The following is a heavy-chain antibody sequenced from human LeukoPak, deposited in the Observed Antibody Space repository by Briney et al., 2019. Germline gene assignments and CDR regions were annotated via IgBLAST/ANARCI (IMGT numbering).Heavy chain of an antibody. D-gene: IGHD2-15*01. V-gene: IGHV3-74*01. J-gene: IGHJ3*02. CDR1: GFTFSSYW. CDR3: ARAYCSGGSCYSRGAFDI. Sequence: GGSLRLSCAASGFTFSSYWMHWVRQAPGKGLVWVSRINSDGSSTSYADSVKGRFTISRDNAKNTLYLQMNSLRAEDTAVYYCARAYCSGGSCYSRGAFDIWGQGTMVTVSS. CDR2: INSDGSST.